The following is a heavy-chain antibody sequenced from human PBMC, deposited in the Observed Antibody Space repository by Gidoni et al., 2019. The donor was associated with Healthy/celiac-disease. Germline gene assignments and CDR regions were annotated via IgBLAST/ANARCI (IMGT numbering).Heavy chain of an antibody. Sequence: QVQLQQWGEGLLKPSETLSLTCAVSGGSFSGYYWSWTRQPPGKGLGWIGEFNHRGSTNYNPSLKSRVTISVATSKNQFSLKLSSVTAAYTAVYYCARGRIRKEYSSFSSYYYYGMDVWGQGPTVTVSS. J-gene: IGHJ6*02. CDR3: ARGRIRKEYSSFSSYYYYGMDV. CDR2: FNHRGST. CDR1: GGSFSGYY. V-gene: IGHV4-34*01. D-gene: IGHD6-6*01.